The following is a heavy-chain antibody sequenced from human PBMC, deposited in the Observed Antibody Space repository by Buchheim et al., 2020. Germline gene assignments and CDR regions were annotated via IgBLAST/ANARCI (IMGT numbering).Heavy chain of an antibody. Sequence: EVQLVESGGGLLQPGGSLRLSCAASGFTFSRNWMHWVRQAPGKGLVWVSGINSDGSSTTYADSVKGRFTISRDNGKNTLFLQLNNLRDEDTAVYYCATGYSSSWYPDGNDYWGQGTL. CDR2: INSDGSST. D-gene: IGHD6-13*01. V-gene: IGHV3-74*01. CDR3: ATGYSSSWYPDGNDY. CDR1: GFTFSRNW. J-gene: IGHJ4*02.